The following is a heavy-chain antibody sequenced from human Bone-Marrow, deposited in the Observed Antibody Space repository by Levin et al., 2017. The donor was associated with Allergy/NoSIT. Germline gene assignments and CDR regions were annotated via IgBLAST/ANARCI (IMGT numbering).Heavy chain of an antibody. V-gene: IGHV3-30-3*01. CDR2: ISFDGSNA. CDR1: GFTFSSYS. Sequence: GGSLRLSCAASGFTFSSYSLHWVRQAPGKGLEWLAVISFDGSNAYYADSLKGRFTISRDNSKNTLSLQVNSLRAEDTAVYFCARSYGDYEIDYWGQGTLVTVSS. CDR3: ARSYGDYEIDY. D-gene: IGHD4-17*01. J-gene: IGHJ4*02.